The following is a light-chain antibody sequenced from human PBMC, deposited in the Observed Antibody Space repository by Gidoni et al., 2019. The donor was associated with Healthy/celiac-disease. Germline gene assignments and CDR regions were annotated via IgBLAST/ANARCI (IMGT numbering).Light chain of an antibody. CDR1: QSISSW. Sequence: DIHMTQPPSTLSASVGDRVTITCRPSQSISSWLAWYQQKPGKAPKLLIYKASSIQSGVPSRCSGSGSGTEVTLTISSLQADDFATYYCRQYNSYPYTFGQGTKLEIK. CDR3: RQYNSYPYT. CDR2: KAS. V-gene: IGKV1-5*03. J-gene: IGKJ2*01.